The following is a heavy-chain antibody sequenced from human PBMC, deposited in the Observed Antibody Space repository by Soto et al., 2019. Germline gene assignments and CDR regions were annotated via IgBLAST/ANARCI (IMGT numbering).Heavy chain of an antibody. CDR1: GGSISSYY. D-gene: IGHD3-10*01. J-gene: IGHJ5*02. CDR3: ARGGSITMVRGVPTPYNWFDP. CDR2: IYYSGST. Sequence: ETLSLTCTVSGGSISSYYWSWIRQPPGKGLEWIGYIYYSGSTNYNPSLKSRVTISVDTSKNQFSLKLSSVTAANTAVYYCARGGSITMVRGVPTPYNWFDPWGQGTLVTVSS. V-gene: IGHV4-59*01.